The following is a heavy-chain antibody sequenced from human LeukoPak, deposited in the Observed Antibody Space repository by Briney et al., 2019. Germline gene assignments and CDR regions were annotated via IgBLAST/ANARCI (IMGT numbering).Heavy chain of an antibody. CDR2: IYHSGST. V-gene: IGHV4-30-2*01. D-gene: IGHD2-15*01. CDR3: ARVSKVGYCSGGSCYYYYGMDV. CDR1: GGSISSGGYS. Sequence: SETLSLTCAVSGGSISSGGYSWSWIRQPPGKGLEWIGYIYHSGSTYYNPSLKSRVTMSVDTSKNQFSLKLSSVTAADTAVYYCARVSKVGYCSGGSCYYYYGMDVWGQGTTVTVSS. J-gene: IGHJ6*02.